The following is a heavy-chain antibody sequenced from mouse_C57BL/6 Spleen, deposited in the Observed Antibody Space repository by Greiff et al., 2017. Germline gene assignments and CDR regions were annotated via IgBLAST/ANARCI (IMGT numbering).Heavy chain of an antibody. CDR1: GFNIKDDY. Sequence: EVQLQQSGAELVRPGASVKLSCTASGFNIKDDYMHWVKQRPEQGLEWIGWIDPENGDTEYASKFQGKATITADTSSNTAYLQLSSLTSEDTAVYYCTTNDYDGGTPFPYWGRGTLVTVSA. V-gene: IGHV14-4*01. J-gene: IGHJ3*01. CDR3: TTNDYDGGTPFPY. CDR2: IDPENGDT. D-gene: IGHD2-4*01.